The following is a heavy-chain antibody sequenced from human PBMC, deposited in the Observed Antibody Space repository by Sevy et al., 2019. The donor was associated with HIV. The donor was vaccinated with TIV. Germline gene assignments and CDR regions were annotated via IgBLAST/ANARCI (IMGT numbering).Heavy chain of an antibody. V-gene: IGHV3-21*01. J-gene: IGHJ4*02. CDR2: ISSASSYI. CDR1: GFTFRSDW. CDR3: ARGDYYGSLYYFGY. Sequence: GGSLRLSCAASGFTFRSDWMNWVRQVPGKGLEWVSYISSASSYINYSDSVKGRFTISRDNAKNLVFLEMNNLRPEDTAVYFCARGDYYGSLYYFGYWGQGTLVTVSS. D-gene: IGHD3-10*01.